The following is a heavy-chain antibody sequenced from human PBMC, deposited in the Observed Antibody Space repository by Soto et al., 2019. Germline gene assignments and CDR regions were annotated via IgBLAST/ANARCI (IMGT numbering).Heavy chain of an antibody. J-gene: IGHJ4*02. Sequence: SETLSLTCAVYGGSFSGYYWSWIRQPPGKGLEWIGEINHSGSTNYNPSLKSRVTISVDTSKNQFSLKLSSVTAADTAVYYCARGRNMVRGVIITYYFDYWGQGTLVTVSS. D-gene: IGHD3-10*01. CDR1: GGSFSGYY. CDR2: INHSGST. V-gene: IGHV4-34*01. CDR3: ARGRNMVRGVIITYYFDY.